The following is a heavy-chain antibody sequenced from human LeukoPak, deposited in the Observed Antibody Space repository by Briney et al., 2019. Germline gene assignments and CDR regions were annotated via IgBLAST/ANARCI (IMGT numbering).Heavy chain of an antibody. CDR1: GFTFSRYS. CDR2: ISSSSSYR. V-gene: IGHV3-21*01. J-gene: IGHJ4*02. CDR3: MSYAGRSDDY. D-gene: IGHD3-16*01. Sequence: PGGSLRLSCPVSGFTFSRYSMNWVRQAAGKGLEWVSSISSSSSYRYYADSVKGRFTISRDNAKNSLHLQMNSLRAEDTAVYYCMSYAGRSDDYWGQGTLVTVSS.